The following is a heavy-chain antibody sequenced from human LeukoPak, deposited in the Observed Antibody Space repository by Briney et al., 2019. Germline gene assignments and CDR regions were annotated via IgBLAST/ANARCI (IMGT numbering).Heavy chain of an antibody. CDR3: ARSDRYCSAGSCYSTFDY. V-gene: IGHV1-69*13. D-gene: IGHD2-15*01. J-gene: IGHJ4*02. CDR2: IIPIFDTP. Sequence: SVKVSCKASGGTFSSYAISWVRQAPGQGLEWMGGIIPIFDTPNYAQKFQGRVTITADESTSTAYMELNNLRSEDTAFYYCARSDRYCSAGSCYSTFDYWGQGTLITVSS. CDR1: GGTFSSYA.